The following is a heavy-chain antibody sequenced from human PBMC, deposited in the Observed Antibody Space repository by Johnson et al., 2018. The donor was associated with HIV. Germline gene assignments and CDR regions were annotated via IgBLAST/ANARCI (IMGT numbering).Heavy chain of an antibody. CDR3: AKDLGDAVGTTHDAFDI. V-gene: IGHV3-30*18. D-gene: IGHD1-26*01. CDR1: RFTFSSYG. CDR2: ISYDGANK. Sequence: MLLVESGGGVVQPGRSLRLSCVASRFTFSSYGMHWVRQAPGKGLEWVAVISYDGANKYYADSVKGRFTISRDNSKNTLYLQMHSLRAEDTAVYYCAKDLGDAVGTTHDAFDIWGQGTTVTVSS. J-gene: IGHJ3*02.